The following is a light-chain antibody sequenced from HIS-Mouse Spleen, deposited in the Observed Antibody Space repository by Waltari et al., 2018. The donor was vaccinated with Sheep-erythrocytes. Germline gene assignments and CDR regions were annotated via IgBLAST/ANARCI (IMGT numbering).Light chain of an antibody. CDR1: QSVSSN. Sequence: EIVMTQSPATLSVSPGERATLSCRASQSVSSNLDWYQQKPGQAPRLLIYCASTRATGIPARFSGSGSGTEFTLTISSRQAEDFAVYDCEQYNNWPLTFGGGTKVEIK. V-gene: IGKV3-15*01. CDR3: EQYNNWPLT. J-gene: IGKJ4*01. CDR2: CAS.